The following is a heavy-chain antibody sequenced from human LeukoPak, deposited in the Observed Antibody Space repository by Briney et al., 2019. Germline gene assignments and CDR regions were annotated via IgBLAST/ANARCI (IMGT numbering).Heavy chain of an antibody. CDR1: GGSISTSY. V-gene: IGHV4-39*01. J-gene: IGHJ4*02. D-gene: IGHD3-22*01. Sequence: SETLSLTCTVSGGSISTSYWGWIRQPPGKGLDWIGIINYSGSTYYNPSLRSRVTISVDTSKNQFSLKLNSVTASDTAVYYCARGYDYWGQGTLVTVSS. CDR2: INYSGST. CDR3: ARGYDY.